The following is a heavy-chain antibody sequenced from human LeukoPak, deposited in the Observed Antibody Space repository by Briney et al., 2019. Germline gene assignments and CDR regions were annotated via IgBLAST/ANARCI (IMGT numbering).Heavy chain of an antibody. CDR1: GGSFSGYY. CDR3: ARQSYDSSGYYGWFDP. D-gene: IGHD3-22*01. CDR2: IYYSGST. Sequence: PSETLSLTCAVYGGSFSGYYWSWIRQPPGKGLEWIGYIYYSGSTNYNPSLKSRVTISADTSKNQFSLKLSSVTAADTAVYYCARQSYDSSGYYGWFDPWGQGTLVTVSS. V-gene: IGHV4-59*08. J-gene: IGHJ5*02.